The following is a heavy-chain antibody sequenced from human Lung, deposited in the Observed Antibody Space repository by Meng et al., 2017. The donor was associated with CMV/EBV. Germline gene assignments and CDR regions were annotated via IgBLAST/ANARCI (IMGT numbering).Heavy chain of an antibody. V-gene: IGHV4-4*02. D-gene: IGHD3-10*01. CDR3: LRRSGGSV. J-gene: IGHJ1*01. CDR1: GDSITNHNW. Sequence: QLRGPGPALGKPSAPRSLTCAVSGDSITNHNWWAWVRQPPGKGLEWIGEIPHRGSSAYNPSLKSRVSMSIDKSKNQFSLKLTSVTAADTAVYHCLRRSGGSVWGQGTLVTVSS. CDR2: IPHRGSS.